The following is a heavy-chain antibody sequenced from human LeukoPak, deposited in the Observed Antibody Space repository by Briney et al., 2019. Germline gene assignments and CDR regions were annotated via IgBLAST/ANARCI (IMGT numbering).Heavy chain of an antibody. CDR1: GFTVSRNY. J-gene: IGHJ3*02. Sequence: GGSLRLSCAASGFTVSRNYMSWVRQAPGKGLEWVSVISSGGNTYYTDSVKGRFTISRDNSKNTLYLQMSSLRVEDTAVYYSARNDRGAFDIWGQGTMVTVSS. D-gene: IGHD3-22*01. V-gene: IGHV3-53*01. CDR3: ARNDRGAFDI. CDR2: ISSGGNT.